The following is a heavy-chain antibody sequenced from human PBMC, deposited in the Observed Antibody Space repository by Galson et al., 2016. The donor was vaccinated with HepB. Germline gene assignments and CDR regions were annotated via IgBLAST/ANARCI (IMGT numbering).Heavy chain of an antibody. V-gene: IGHV3-74*01. D-gene: IGHD4-17*01. J-gene: IGHJ6*02. CDR2: INSDGSST. CDR3: VREDYGDDPVYYYYYGMDV. CDR1: GFPFSRYW. Sequence: SLRLSCAASGFPFSRYWMHRVRQAPGKGLVWVSRINSDGSSTAYADSVRGRFTISRDNAKNTVYLQMNSLRAEDTALYYCVREDYGDDPVYYYYYGMDVWGQGTTVSVSS.